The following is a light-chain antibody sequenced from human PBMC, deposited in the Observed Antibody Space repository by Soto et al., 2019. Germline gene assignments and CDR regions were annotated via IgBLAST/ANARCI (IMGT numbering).Light chain of an antibody. CDR1: QSVSSY. Sequence: IVLTQSPGTLSFSPGERATLSGRASQSVSSYFAWYQQKPGQAPRLLLYGASRSATGIPDRFSGGGSGTDFTLTISRLEPEDFAVYYGQQYGSSSRSFGQGTEVE. J-gene: IGKJ1*01. V-gene: IGKV3-20*01. CDR2: GAS. CDR3: QQYGSSSRS.